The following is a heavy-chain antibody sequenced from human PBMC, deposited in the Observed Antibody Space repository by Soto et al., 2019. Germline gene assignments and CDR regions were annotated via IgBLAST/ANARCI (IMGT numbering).Heavy chain of an antibody. CDR2: ISSSSSTI. Sequence: GGSLRLSCAASGFTFSSYSMNWVRQAPGKGLEWVSYISSSSSTIYYADSVKGRFTISRDNAKNSLYLQMNSLRAEDTAVYYCARDQRYDFWSGYYRDYGMDVWGQGTTVTVSS. CDR1: GFTFSSYS. J-gene: IGHJ6*02. D-gene: IGHD3-3*01. V-gene: IGHV3-48*01. CDR3: ARDQRYDFWSGYYRDYGMDV.